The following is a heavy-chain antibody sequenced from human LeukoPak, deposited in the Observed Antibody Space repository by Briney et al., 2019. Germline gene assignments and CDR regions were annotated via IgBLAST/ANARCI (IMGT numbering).Heavy chain of an antibody. D-gene: IGHD3-10*01. CDR2: IYSSGNT. CDR1: GGSISSYY. CDR3: ATLYYYGSGSYYNWFDP. V-gene: IGHV4-59*01. Sequence: SETLSLTCTVSGGSISSYYWSWIRQPPGKGLEWIGYIYSSGNTNYNPSLKSRVTISVDTSKNQFSLKLSSVTAADTAVYYCATLYYYGSGSYYNWFDPWGQGALVTVSS. J-gene: IGHJ5*02.